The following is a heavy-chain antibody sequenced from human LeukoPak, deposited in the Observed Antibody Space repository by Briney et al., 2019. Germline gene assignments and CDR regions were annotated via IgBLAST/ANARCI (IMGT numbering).Heavy chain of an antibody. J-gene: IGHJ4*02. CDR2: IEDSGST. Sequence: PSDTLSLTCSVSGGSISSYYWSWIRQPPGKGLEWIGYIEDSGSTNYNPSLKSRVTISVDTSKNQFSLQLSSVTAADTAVYYCARDRRSDYGSGSYLDYWGQGTLVTVSS. CDR1: GGSISSYY. D-gene: IGHD3-10*01. V-gene: IGHV4-59*07. CDR3: ARDRRSDYGSGSYLDY.